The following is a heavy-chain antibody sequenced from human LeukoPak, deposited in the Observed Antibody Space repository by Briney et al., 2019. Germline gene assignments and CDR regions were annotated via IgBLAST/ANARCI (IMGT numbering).Heavy chain of an antibody. V-gene: IGHV3-49*04. CDR3: TRAQTEAGAKYYFDY. CDR2: VRGKPYGATT. J-gene: IGHJ4*02. Sequence: GGSLRLSCTASAFTFGDYAMNWVRQAPGKGLEWVGFVRGKPYGATTEYAASVEGRFTISRDDSKSVAYLQMNSLKTGDTAIYYCTRAQTEAGAKYYFDYWGQGTLVTVSS. CDR1: AFTFGDYA.